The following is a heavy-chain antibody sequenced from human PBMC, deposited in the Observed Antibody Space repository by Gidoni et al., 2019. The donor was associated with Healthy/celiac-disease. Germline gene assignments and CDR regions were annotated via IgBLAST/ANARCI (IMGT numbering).Heavy chain of an antibody. CDR3: ARETIAAAGSLGED. J-gene: IGHJ4*02. Sequence: EVQLVEYGGGLVKPGGSLRLSCAASGFTCSSYSMNWVRQAPGKGLEWVSSISSSSSYIYYADSWKGRLTISRDNAKNSLYLQMNSRRAEDTAVYYCARETIAAAGSLGEDWGQGNLVTVSS. V-gene: IGHV3-21*01. CDR1: GFTCSSYS. D-gene: IGHD6-13*01. CDR2: ISSSSSYI.